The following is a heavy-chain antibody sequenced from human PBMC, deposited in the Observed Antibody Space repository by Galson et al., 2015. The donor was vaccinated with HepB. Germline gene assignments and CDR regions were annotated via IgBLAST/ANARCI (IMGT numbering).Heavy chain of an antibody. D-gene: IGHD3-22*01. J-gene: IGHJ4*02. CDR3: ARGESSGYYYVGH. V-gene: IGHV7-4-1*02. CDR2: INTNTGKS. CDR1: GYTFTTYA. Sequence: SVKVSCKASGYTFTTYAINWVRQAPGQGLEWMGWINTNTGKSTYAQGFTGRFVFSLDTSVSTAYLQISSLKADDTAVYYCARGESSGYYYVGHWGQGTLVTVSS.